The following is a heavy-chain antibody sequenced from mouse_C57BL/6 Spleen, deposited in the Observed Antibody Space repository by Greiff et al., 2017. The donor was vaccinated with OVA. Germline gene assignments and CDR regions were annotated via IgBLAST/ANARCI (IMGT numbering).Heavy chain of an antibody. CDR3: AREGLRRGYYFDY. CDR2: IWSGGST. J-gene: IGHJ2*01. V-gene: IGHV2-2*01. D-gene: IGHD2-4*01. CDR1: GFSLTSYG. Sequence: QVQLKQSGPGLVQPSQSLSITCTVSGFSLTSYGVHWVRQSPGKGLEWLGVIWSGGSTDYNAAFISRLSISKDNSKSQVFFKMNRLQADDTAIYYCAREGLRRGYYFDYWGQGTTLTVSS.